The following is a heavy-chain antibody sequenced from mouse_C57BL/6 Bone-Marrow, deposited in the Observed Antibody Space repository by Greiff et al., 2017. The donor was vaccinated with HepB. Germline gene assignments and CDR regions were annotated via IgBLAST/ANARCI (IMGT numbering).Heavy chain of an antibody. CDR2: IDPSDSYT. D-gene: IGHD2-3*01. CDR1: GYTFTSYW. CDR3: ARWDGYSPDS. V-gene: IGHV1-50*01. J-gene: IGHJ2*01. Sequence: QVQLQQPGAELVKPGASVKLSCKASGYTFTSYWMQWVKQRPGQGLEWIGEIDPSDSYTNYNQKFKGKATLTVDTSSSTAYMQLSSLTSEDSAVYYCARWDGYSPDSRCQGTTLPVSP.